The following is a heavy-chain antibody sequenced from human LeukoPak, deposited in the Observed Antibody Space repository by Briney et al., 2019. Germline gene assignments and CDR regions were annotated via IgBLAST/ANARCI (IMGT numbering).Heavy chain of an antibody. J-gene: IGHJ4*02. CDR1: GGSFSGYY. V-gene: IGHV4-34*01. Sequence: SETLSLTCAVYGGSFSGYYWSWIRQPPGKGLEWIGEINHSGSTNYNPPLKSRVTISVDTSKNQFSLKLSSVTAADTAVYYCARGATYYDYVWGSYWCYYFDYWGQGTLVTVSS. CDR3: ARGATYYDYVWGSYWCYYFDY. D-gene: IGHD3-16*01. CDR2: INHSGST.